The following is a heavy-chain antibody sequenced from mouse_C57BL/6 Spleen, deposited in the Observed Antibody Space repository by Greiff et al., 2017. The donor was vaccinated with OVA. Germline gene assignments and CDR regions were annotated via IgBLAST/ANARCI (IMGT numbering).Heavy chain of an antibody. J-gene: IGHJ2*01. CDR2: IRNKANGYTT. V-gene: IGHV7-3*01. Sequence: EVQVVESGGGLVQPGGSLSLSCAASGFTFTDYYMSWVRQPPGKALEWLGFIRNKANGYTTEYSASVKGRFTISRDNSQSILYLQMNALRAEDSASDYCARSNWDRYFDYWGQGTTLTVSS. CDR1: GFTFTDYY. D-gene: IGHD4-1*01. CDR3: ARSNWDRYFDY.